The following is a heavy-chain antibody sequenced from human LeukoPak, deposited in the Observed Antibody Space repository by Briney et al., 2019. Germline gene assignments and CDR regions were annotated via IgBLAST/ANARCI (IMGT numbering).Heavy chain of an antibody. CDR2: ISGNGGDI. CDR1: GFTFSSFG. V-gene: IGHV3-23*01. D-gene: IGHD4-17*01. J-gene: IGHJ5*02. Sequence: GGSLRLSCAASGFTFSSFGMRWVRQAPGKGLEWVSSISGNGGDIYYTDSVKGRFTISRDNSQNTLYLQMNSLRAEDPAVYYCTKDPNGDYVGAFDPWGQGTLVTVSS. CDR3: TKDPNGDYVGAFDP.